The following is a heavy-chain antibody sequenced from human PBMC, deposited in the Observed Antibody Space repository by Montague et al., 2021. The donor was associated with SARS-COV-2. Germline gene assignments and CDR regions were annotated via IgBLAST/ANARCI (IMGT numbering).Heavy chain of an antibody. Sequence: SETLSLTCTVSGGSISSYYWSWIRQPPGKGLEWIGYIYYSGSTNYNPSLKSRVTISVDTSKNQFSLELSSVTAADTAVYYCARGMHYYDSSGYYFDYWGQGTLVTVSS. CDR3: ARGMHYYDSSGYYFDY. V-gene: IGHV4-59*01. CDR2: IYYSGST. D-gene: IGHD3-22*01. J-gene: IGHJ4*02. CDR1: GGSISSYY.